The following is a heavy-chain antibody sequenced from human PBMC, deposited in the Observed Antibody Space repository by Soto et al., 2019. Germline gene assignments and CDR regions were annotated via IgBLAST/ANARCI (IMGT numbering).Heavy chain of an antibody. CDR3: TRIHCTNGVCYIDY. CDR1: GGSISSYY. CDR2: IYYSGST. Sequence: SETLSLTCTVSGGSISSYYWSWIRQPPGKGLEWIGNIYYSGSTNYNPSLKSRVTISVDTSKNQFSLKLSSVTAADTAVYYCTRIHCTNGVCYIDYWGQGTLVTVSS. J-gene: IGHJ4*02. D-gene: IGHD2-8*01. V-gene: IGHV4-59*01.